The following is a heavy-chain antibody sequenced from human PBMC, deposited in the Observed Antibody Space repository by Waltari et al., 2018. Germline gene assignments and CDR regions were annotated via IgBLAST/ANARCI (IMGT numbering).Heavy chain of an antibody. CDR3: ARGIGYCSGGSCPSGFWWVDP. D-gene: IGHD2-15*01. V-gene: IGHV4-59*11. Sequence: QVQLQESGPGLVKPSETLSLTCTVSGGSISSHYWSWIRQPPGKGLEWIGYIYYSGSTNYNPSLNRRVTISVDTSKNQFSLKLSSVTAADTAVYYCARGIGYCSGGSCPSGFWWVDPWGQGTLVTVSS. CDR2: IYYSGST. CDR1: GGSISSHY. J-gene: IGHJ5*02.